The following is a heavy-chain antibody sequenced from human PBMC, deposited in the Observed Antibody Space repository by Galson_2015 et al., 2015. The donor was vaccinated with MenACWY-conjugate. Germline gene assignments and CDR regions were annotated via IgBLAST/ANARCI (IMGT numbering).Heavy chain of an antibody. CDR3: ARLPAGSEIRYFYGMDV. CDR1: GFTFSSNW. D-gene: IGHD5-24*01. Sequence: SLRLSCAASGFTFSSNWMSWVRQAPGKGLEWVANINQDGSEKYYVDSMKGRFTISRDDAKNSLYLQMNSLRAEDTAVYYCARLPAGSEIRYFYGMDVWGQRTTVTVSS. V-gene: IGHV3-7*03. J-gene: IGHJ6*02. CDR2: INQDGSEK.